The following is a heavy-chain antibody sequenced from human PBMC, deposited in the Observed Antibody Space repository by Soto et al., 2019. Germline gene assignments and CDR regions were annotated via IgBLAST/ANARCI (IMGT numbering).Heavy chain of an antibody. J-gene: IGHJ6*02. CDR2: IDPSDSYT. Sequence: GASLKISCKGSGYSFTSYWISWVRQVPGKGLEWMGRIDPSDSYTNYSPSFQGHVTISADKSISTAYLQWSSLKASDTAMYYCARQDYYDSSGYYYTHYYYYGMDVWGQGTTVTVSS. V-gene: IGHV5-10-1*01. D-gene: IGHD3-22*01. CDR1: GYSFTSYW. CDR3: ARQDYYDSSGYYYTHYYYYGMDV.